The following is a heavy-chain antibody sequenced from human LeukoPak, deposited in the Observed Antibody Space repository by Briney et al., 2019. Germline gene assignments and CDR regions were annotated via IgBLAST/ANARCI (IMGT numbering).Heavy chain of an antibody. D-gene: IGHD1-26*01. CDR2: ISSGSSYI. Sequence: GGSLRLSCAASGFTFSTYTMNWVRQAPGKGLEWVSSISSGSSYIYYADSLKGRFTISRDNAKNSLYLQMNSLRAEDTAVYYCARDWVGPTSPLDYWGQGTLVTVSS. CDR1: GFTFSTYT. CDR3: ARDWVGPTSPLDY. V-gene: IGHV3-21*01. J-gene: IGHJ4*02.